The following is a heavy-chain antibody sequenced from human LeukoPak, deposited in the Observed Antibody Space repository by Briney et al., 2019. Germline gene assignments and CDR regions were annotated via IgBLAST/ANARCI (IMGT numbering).Heavy chain of an antibody. CDR1: GFTFSSYG. V-gene: IGHV3-33*01. CDR2: IWYDGSNK. J-gene: IGHJ6*02. CDR3: ARENQQYDYSNYRASYYGMDV. D-gene: IGHD4-11*01. Sequence: GGSLRLSCAASGFTFSSYGMHWVRQAPGKGLEWVAVIWYDGSNKYYADSVKGRFTISRDNSKNTLYLQMNSLRAEDTAVYYCARENQQYDYSNYRASYYGMDVWGQGTTVTVSS.